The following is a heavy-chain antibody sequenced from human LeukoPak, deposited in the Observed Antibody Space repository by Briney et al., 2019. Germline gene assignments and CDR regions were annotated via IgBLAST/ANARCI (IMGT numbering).Heavy chain of an antibody. J-gene: IGHJ3*02. CDR3: TRGVGEGAPSNI. CDR2: IYSGGRK. D-gene: IGHD4-17*01. Sequence: GGSLRLSCAVFGFSVSSDNTSWVRQAPGKGLEWLSVIYSGGRKYYEDYLEDRFTTFRENSKSALYLQMNSLRADDTAVCCCTRGVGEGAPSNIWGQGTILTLSS. V-gene: IGHV3-66*02. CDR1: GFSVSSDN.